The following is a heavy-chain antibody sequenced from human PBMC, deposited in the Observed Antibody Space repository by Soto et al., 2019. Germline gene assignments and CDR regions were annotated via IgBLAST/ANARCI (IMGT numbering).Heavy chain of an antibody. J-gene: IGHJ4*02. D-gene: IGHD3-22*01. V-gene: IGHV1-46*01. Sequence: ASVKVSCKASGYTFTTYYIHWVQQAPGQGLERMGIIDPSGGSTTYAQKFQGRDTMTRDTSTNTVYMELSGLRSEDTAVYYCARALYDSSGYVYLDNWGQGTPVTVSS. CDR2: IDPSGGST. CDR3: ARALYDSSGYVYLDN. CDR1: GYTFTTYY.